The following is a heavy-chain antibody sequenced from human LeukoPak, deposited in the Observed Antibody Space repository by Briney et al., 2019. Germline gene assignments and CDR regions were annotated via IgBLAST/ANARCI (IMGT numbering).Heavy chain of an antibody. D-gene: IGHD2-2*02. CDR3: ARGHEYTTSP. V-gene: IGHV3-7*01. J-gene: IGHJ4*02. CDR2: IKRDGGDN. Sequence: GGTLRLTCSASGFTFNSCSMHWVRQAPGKGLEWVANIKRDGGDNYYVDSEKGRFSISRDNAKHALYLHMNSPIADHTAVYYCARGHEYTTSPWGQGTLVTVSS. CDR1: GFTFNSCS.